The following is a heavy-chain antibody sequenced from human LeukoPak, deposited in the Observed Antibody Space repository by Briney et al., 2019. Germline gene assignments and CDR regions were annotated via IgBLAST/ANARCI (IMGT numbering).Heavy chain of an antibody. CDR1: GYSFTSYW. J-gene: IGHJ4*02. Sequence: GESLKISCKGSGYSFTSYWIGWVRQMPGKGLEWMEIIYPSDSGTRYSPSFQGQVTISADKSINTAYLQWSSLKASDTAMYFCARRGDSGSYWSFDSWGQGTLVTVSS. CDR3: ARRGDSGSYWSFDS. D-gene: IGHD1-26*01. CDR2: IYPSDSGT. V-gene: IGHV5-51*01.